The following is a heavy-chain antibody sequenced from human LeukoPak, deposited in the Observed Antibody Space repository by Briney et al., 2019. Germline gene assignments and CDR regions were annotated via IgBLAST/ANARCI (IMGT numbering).Heavy chain of an antibody. CDR1: GFTFSSYT. CDR2: ISGSGGST. Sequence: GGSLRLSCVASGFTFSSYTMSWVRQAPGKGLEWVSAISGSGGSTNYADSVKGRFTISRDNSQNTLYLQMNSLRAEDTAVYYCAKESQLSYSGTFYIDYWGQGTLVTVSS. J-gene: IGHJ4*02. CDR3: AKESQLSYSGTFYIDY. D-gene: IGHD1-26*01. V-gene: IGHV3-23*01.